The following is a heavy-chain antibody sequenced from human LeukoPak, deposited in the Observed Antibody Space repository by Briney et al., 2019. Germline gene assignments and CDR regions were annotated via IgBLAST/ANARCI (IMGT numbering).Heavy chain of an antibody. Sequence: GGSLRLSCAASGFTFSSYNMNWVRQAPGKGLEWVSSISSGSSYIYYAASVKGRFTISRDNAKNSLYLQMNSLRAEDTAVYYCAGEWELLEGVEDYWGQGTLVTVSS. V-gene: IGHV3-21*01. D-gene: IGHD1-26*01. CDR2: ISSGSSYI. CDR1: GFTFSSYN. J-gene: IGHJ4*02. CDR3: AGEWELLEGVEDY.